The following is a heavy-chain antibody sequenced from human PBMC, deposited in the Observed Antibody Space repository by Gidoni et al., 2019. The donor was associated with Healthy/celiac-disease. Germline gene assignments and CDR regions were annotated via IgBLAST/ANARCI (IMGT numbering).Heavy chain of an antibody. J-gene: IGHJ4*02. CDR1: GGSISSSNW. CDR3: ASLWGGIAAAGKRVEIDY. V-gene: IGHV4-4*02. Sequence: QVQLQESGPGLVKPSGTLSLTCAVSGGSISSSNWWSWVCQPPGKGLEWIGEIYHSGSTNYNPSLKSRVTISVDKSKNQCSLKLSSVTAADTAVYYCASLWGGIAAAGKRVEIDYWGQGTLVTVSS. D-gene: IGHD6-13*01. CDR2: IYHSGST.